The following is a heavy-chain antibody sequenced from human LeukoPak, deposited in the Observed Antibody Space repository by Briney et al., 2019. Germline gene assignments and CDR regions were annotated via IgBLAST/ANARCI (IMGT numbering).Heavy chain of an antibody. Sequence: SGTLSLTCTVSGGSTSSYYWSWIRQPAGKGLEWIGRIYTSGSTNYNPSLKSRVTMSVDTSKNQFSLKLSSVTAADTAVYYCARSYTMVRGVSWFDPWGQGTLVTVSS. V-gene: IGHV4-4*07. CDR2: IYTSGST. J-gene: IGHJ5*02. D-gene: IGHD3-10*01. CDR3: ARSYTMVRGVSWFDP. CDR1: GGSTSSYY.